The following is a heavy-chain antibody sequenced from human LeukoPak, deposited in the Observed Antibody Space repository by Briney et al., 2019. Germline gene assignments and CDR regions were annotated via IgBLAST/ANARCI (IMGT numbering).Heavy chain of an antibody. CDR2: IKLDGSER. CDR3: AREGFYCSSTSCYVDY. CDR1: GFTFSNYW. J-gene: IGHJ4*02. D-gene: IGHD2-2*01. V-gene: IGHV3-7*01. Sequence: PGGSLRLSCAASGFTFSNYWMSWVRQAPGKGLEWVANIKLDGSERYYVDSVRGRFTISRDNAKNSLYLQMNSLRAEDTAVYYCAREGFYCSSTSCYVDYWGQGTLVTVSS.